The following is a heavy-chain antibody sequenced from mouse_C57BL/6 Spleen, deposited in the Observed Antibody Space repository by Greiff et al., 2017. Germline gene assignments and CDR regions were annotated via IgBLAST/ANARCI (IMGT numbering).Heavy chain of an antibody. Sequence: EVQLQQSGPVLVKPGASVKMSCKASGYTFPDYYMIWVKQSHGKSLEWIGVIIPYNGGTSYNQKFKGKATLTVDKSSSTAYMELNSLTSEDSAVYYCARLWLRGYYFDYWGQGTTLTVSS. J-gene: IGHJ2*01. D-gene: IGHD2-2*01. CDR1: GYTFPDYY. CDR2: IIPYNGGT. V-gene: IGHV1-19*01. CDR3: ARLWLRGYYFDY.